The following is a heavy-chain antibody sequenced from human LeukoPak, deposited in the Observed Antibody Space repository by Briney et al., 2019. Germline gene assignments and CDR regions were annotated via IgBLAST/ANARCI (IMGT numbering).Heavy chain of an antibody. CDR3: AKWHTLKLAPTHY. CDR2: ISGSGGST. Sequence: GGSLRLPCAASGFTFSSYAMSWVRQAPGKGLEWVSAISGSGGSTYHADSMKGRFTISRDNSKSTLYLQMNSLKVEDTAIYYCAKWHTLKLAPTHYWGRGTLVTVSS. V-gene: IGHV3-23*01. J-gene: IGHJ4*02. CDR1: GFTFSSYA.